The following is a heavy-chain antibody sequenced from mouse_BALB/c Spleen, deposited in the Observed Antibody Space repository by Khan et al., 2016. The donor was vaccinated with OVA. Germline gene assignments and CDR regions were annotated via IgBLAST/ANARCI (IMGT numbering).Heavy chain of an antibody. CDR2: INTYTGEP. CDR3: ARSASYGFFDV. V-gene: IGHV9-3-1*01. Sequence: QIQLVQSGPELKKPGETVKISCKASGYTFTNYGMNWVKQAPGKGLKWMGWINTYTGEPTYADDFKGRFAFSLETSANTAYLQINNLKNEDTATSCCARSASYGFFDVWGAGTTVTVSA. CDR1: GYTFTNYG. J-gene: IGHJ1*01. D-gene: IGHD6-1*01.